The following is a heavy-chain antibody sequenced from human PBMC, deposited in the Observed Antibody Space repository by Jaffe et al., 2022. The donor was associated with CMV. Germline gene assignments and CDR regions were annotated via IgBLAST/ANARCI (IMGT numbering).Heavy chain of an antibody. CDR3: ARDSPVPLSGSYSYFDY. CDR2: TYYRSKWYN. CDR1: GDSVSSNSAA. V-gene: IGHV6-1*01. D-gene: IGHD1-26*01. Sequence: QVQLQQSGPGLVKPSQTLSLTCAISGDSVSSNSAAWNWIRQSPSRGLEWLGRTYYRSKWYNDYAVSVKSRITINPDTSKNQFSLQLNSVTPEDTAVYYCARDSPVPLSGSYSYFDYWGQGTLVTVSS. J-gene: IGHJ4*02.